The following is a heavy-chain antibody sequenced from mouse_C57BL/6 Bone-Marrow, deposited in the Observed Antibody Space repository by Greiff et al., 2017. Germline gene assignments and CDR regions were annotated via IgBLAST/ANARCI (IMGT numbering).Heavy chain of an antibody. Sequence: QVQLKQSGAELVRPGASVTLSCKASGYTFTDYEMHWVKQTPVHGLEWIGAIDPEPGGTAYNQKFKGKAILTADNSSSTAYMELRSLTSEDSAVYYCTRRGAYGNFSWFAYWGQGTLVTVSA. J-gene: IGHJ3*01. D-gene: IGHD2-1*01. CDR2: IDPEPGGT. V-gene: IGHV1-15*01. CDR1: GYTFTDYE. CDR3: TRRGAYGNFSWFAY.